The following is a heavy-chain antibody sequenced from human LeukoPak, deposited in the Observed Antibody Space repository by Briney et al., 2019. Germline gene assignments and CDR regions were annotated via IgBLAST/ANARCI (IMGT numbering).Heavy chain of an antibody. Sequence: GGSLRLSCSASGFTFSYYDMHWVRQTAGKGLEFVSGISSNGGSTYYADSLKGRFTISRDNSNNTLYLQMSSLRAEDTAVYYCVKGLTYDSLLYYCDYWGQGTLVSVSS. CDR3: VKGLTYDSLLYYCDY. CDR1: GFTFSYYD. V-gene: IGHV3-64D*09. CDR2: ISSNGGST. J-gene: IGHJ4*02. D-gene: IGHD3-22*01.